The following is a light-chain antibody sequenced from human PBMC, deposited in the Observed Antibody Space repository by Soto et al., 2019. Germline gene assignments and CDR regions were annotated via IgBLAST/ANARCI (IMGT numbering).Light chain of an antibody. CDR2: SNN. J-gene: IGLJ2*01. Sequence: PPSASGTPGQRVTISCSGSSSKNGSNTVNWYQQLPGTAPKLVIYSNNQRPSGVPDRFSGSKSGTSASLAISGLQSEDEADYYCVAWDDSLNGYVVFGGGTKVTVL. CDR1: SSKNGSNT. CDR3: VAWDDSLNGYVV. V-gene: IGLV1-44*01.